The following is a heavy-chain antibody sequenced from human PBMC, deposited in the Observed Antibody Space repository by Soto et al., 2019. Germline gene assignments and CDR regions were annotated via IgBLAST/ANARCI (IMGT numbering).Heavy chain of an antibody. J-gene: IGHJ4*02. D-gene: IGHD3-16*01. CDR1: EGTFSSYA. Sequence: GASVKVSCKASEGTFSSYAISWVRQAPGQGLEWMGGIIPIGGTANYAQKFQGRVTMTGDGSTSTVYMELSSLRSEDTAVYYCARDWAAGGQVFDYWGQGTLVTVSS. CDR3: ARDWAAGGQVFDY. CDR2: IIPIGGTA. V-gene: IGHV1-69*13.